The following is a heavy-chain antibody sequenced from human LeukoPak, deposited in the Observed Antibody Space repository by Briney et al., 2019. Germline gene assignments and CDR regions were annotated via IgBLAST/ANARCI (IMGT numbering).Heavy chain of an antibody. CDR2: ISYDGSNK. D-gene: IGHD6-13*01. CDR3: ARGPAAAGTWFDY. Sequence: PGGSLRLSCAASGFTFSSYAMHWVRQAPGKGLEWVTVISYDGSNKYYADSVKGRFTISRDNSKNTLYLQMNSLRAEDTAVYYCARGPAAAGTWFDYWGQGTLVTVSS. CDR1: GFTFSSYA. J-gene: IGHJ4*02. V-gene: IGHV3-30-3*01.